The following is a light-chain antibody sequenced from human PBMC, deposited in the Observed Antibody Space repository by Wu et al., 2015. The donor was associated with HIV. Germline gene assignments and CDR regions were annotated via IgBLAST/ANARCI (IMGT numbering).Light chain of an antibody. CDR1: QNITNY. CDR2: DVF. V-gene: IGKV3-11*01. CDR3: QQRDGWPLT. Sequence: VLTQSPGTLSLSSGERATLSCRASQNITNYLAWYQQRLGQPPRLLIYDVFNRATGIPVRFSGSGSATDFHLTISSLHPEDSAIYYCQQRDGWPLTFGGGTRVEIK. J-gene: IGKJ4*01.